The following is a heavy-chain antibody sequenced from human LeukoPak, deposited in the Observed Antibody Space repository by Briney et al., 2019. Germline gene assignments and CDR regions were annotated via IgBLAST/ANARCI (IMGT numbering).Heavy chain of an antibody. D-gene: IGHD2-15*01. J-gene: IGHJ3*01. CDR1: GFTFSSYW. CDR2: VNNDGSRT. Sequence: PGGSLRLSCAASGFTFSSYWMHWVRQAPGKGLVWVSHVNNDGSRTTYADSVKGRITVSRDNAKNTLYLQMNSLRAEDTAVYYCVRSGFCSGADCRGAFDVWGQGTMVTVSS. V-gene: IGHV3-74*01. CDR3: VRSGFCSGADCRGAFDV.